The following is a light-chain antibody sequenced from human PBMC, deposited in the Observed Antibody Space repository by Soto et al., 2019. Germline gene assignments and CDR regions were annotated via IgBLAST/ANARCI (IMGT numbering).Light chain of an antibody. CDR1: SSNIGNNY. CDR2: DNN. CDR3: GTWDSSLSAPNWV. V-gene: IGLV1-51*01. Sequence: QSVLTLPPSVSAAPGQKVTISCSGSSSNIGNNYVSWYQQLPGTAPKLLIYDNNKRPSGIPDRFSGSKSGTSATLGITGLQTGDEADYYCGTWDSSLSAPNWVFGGGTKLTVL. J-gene: IGLJ3*02.